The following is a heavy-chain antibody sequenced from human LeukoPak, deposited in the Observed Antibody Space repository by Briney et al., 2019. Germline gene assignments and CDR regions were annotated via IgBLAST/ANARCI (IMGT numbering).Heavy chain of an antibody. CDR3: AKESAYCGSGCRSLSDY. CDR1: GFTFSSYA. CDR2: ISGSGGST. J-gene: IGHJ4*02. V-gene: IGHV3-23*01. D-gene: IGHD2-21*02. Sequence: GSLRLSCAASGFTFSSYAMSWVRQAPGKGLEWVSVISGSGGSTYYADSVKGRFTISRDNSKNTLYLQMNSLRAEDTAVYYCAKESAYCGSGCRSLSDYWGQGTLVTVSS.